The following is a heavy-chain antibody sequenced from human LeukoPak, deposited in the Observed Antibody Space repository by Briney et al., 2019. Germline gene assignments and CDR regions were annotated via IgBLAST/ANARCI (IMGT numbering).Heavy chain of an antibody. CDR3: ARQTYDFWSEVPFDP. D-gene: IGHD3-3*01. J-gene: IGHJ5*02. V-gene: IGHV4-39*01. CDR1: GGSISSSSYY. Sequence: KASETLSLTCTVSGGSISSSSYYWGWIRQPPGKGLEWIGSIYYSGSTYYNPSLKSRVTISVDTSKNQFSLKLSSVTAADTAVYYCARQTYDFWSEVPFDPWGQGTLVTVSS. CDR2: IYYSGST.